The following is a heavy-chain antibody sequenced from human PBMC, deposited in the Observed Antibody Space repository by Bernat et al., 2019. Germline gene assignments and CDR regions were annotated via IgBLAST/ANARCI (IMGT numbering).Heavy chain of an antibody. CDR2: ISGSGGST. CDR1: GFTFSSYA. D-gene: IGHD6-19*01. CDR3: AKDNKAVAGRRGAFDY. Sequence: VQLVESGGGVVQPGRSLRLSCAASGFTFSSYAMSWVRQAPGKGLEWVSAISGSGGSTYYADSVKGRFTISRDNSKNTLYLQMNSLRAEDTAVYYCAKDNKAVAGRRGAFDYWGQGTLVTVSS. J-gene: IGHJ4*02. V-gene: IGHV3-23*04.